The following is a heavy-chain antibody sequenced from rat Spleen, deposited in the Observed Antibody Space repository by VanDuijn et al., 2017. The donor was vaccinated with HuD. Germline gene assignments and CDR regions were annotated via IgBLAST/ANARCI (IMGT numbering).Heavy chain of an antibody. CDR1: GYTFTSYY. J-gene: IGHJ2*01. CDR3: ARYGYSGLDY. D-gene: IGHD1-1*01. CDR2: INTGSGST. V-gene: IGHV1-43*01. Sequence: QIQLQQSGAELAKPGSSVKISCKASGYTFTSYYVSWIKQTTGQGLEYIGYINTGSGSTNYNEKFKGKATLTVDKSSRTAFMHLDSLTPDDSAVFYCARYGYSGLDYWGQGVMVTVSS.